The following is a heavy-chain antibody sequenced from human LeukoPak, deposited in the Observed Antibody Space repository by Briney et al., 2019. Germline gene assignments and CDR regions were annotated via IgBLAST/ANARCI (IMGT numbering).Heavy chain of an antibody. Sequence: ASVKVSCKASGFTFTGYNLHWVRQAPGQGLEWMGWINPNSGGTNYAQKFQGRVTMTRDTSISTAYMDLSRLRSDDTAVYYCARSVDFWSGLDYYYYYMDVWGKGTTVTVSS. V-gene: IGHV1-2*02. CDR2: INPNSGGT. CDR3: ARSVDFWSGLDYYYYYMDV. D-gene: IGHD3-3*01. J-gene: IGHJ6*03. CDR1: GFTFTGYN.